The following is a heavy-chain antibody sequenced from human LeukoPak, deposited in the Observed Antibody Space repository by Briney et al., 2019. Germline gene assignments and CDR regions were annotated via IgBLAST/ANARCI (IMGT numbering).Heavy chain of an antibody. CDR2: GSDNGGT. Sequence: SETLSLTCAVYGGSLNGHYWSWIRQPPGRGLEWIGEGSDNGGTKYNPSLKSRVTISADTSKNQFSLKLSSVTAADTAVYYCAKNGQSGFSFDPWGQGTLVTVSS. D-gene: IGHD2-8*01. CDR3: AKNGQSGFSFDP. V-gene: IGHV4-34*01. CDR1: GGSLNGHY. J-gene: IGHJ5*02.